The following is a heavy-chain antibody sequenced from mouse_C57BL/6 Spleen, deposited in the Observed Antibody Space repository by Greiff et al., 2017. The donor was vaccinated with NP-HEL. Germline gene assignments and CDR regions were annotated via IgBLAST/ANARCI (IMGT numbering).Heavy chain of an antibody. CDR2: IYPGDGDA. D-gene: IGHD1-1*01. Sequence: QVQLQQSGAELVKPGASVKISCKASGYAFSSYWMNWVKQRPGKGLEWIGQIYPGDGDANYNGKFKGKATLTADKSSSTAYMQLSSLTSEDSAVYFCARTDGSSYFDYWGQGTTLTVSS. V-gene: IGHV1-80*01. CDR3: ARTDGSSYFDY. J-gene: IGHJ2*01. CDR1: GYAFSSYW.